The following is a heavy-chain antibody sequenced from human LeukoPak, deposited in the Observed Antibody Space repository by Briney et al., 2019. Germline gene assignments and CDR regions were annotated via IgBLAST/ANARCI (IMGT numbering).Heavy chain of an antibody. J-gene: IGHJ6*02. Sequence: GGSLRLSCAASGFTFSSYAMSWVRQAPGKGLEWVSGISWNSGSIGYADSVKGRFTISRDNAKDSLYLQMNSLRAEDTALYYCAKNENINDQWPSYYYYGMDVWGQGTTVTVSS. V-gene: IGHV3-9*01. CDR2: ISWNSGSI. CDR3: AKNENINDQWPSYYYYGMDV. CDR1: GFTFSSYA. D-gene: IGHD6-19*01.